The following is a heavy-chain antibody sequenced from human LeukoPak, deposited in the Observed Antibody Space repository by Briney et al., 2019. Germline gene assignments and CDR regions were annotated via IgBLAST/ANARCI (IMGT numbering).Heavy chain of an antibody. J-gene: IGHJ4*02. CDR3: ARGPGGSTFDY. Sequence: GGSLRLSCAASGFTFSSYEMNWVRQAPGKGLEWVSSISSSSSYIYYADSVKGRFTISRDNAKNSLYLQMNSLRAEDTAVYYCARGPGGSTFDYWGQRTLVTVSS. D-gene: IGHD3-16*01. CDR2: ISSSSSYI. CDR1: GFTFSSYE. V-gene: IGHV3-21*01.